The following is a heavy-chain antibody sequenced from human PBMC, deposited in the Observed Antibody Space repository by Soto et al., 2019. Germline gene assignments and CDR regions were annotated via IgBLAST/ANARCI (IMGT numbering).Heavy chain of an antibody. V-gene: IGHV3-30*18. CDR3: AKNQDPWFSNSLWAMDV. Sequence: LRLSCAASGFTFTTYGFHWVRQTPGKGLEWVAIISYNGHSKYYVDSVKGRFTISRDNSKNTVYLQMNGLRVEDTAVYYCAKNQDPWFSNSLWAMDVWGQGTTVTVSS. J-gene: IGHJ6*02. CDR2: ISYNGHSK. D-gene: IGHD6-13*01. CDR1: GFTFTTYG.